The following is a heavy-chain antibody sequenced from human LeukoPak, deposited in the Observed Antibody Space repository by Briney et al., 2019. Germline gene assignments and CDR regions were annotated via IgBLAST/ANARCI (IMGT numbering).Heavy chain of an antibody. CDR3: ARRYCSGGSCYYDY. V-gene: IGHV1-69*10. Sequence: SVKVSCKASGYTFTSYGISWVRQAPGQGLEWMGWIIPILGIANYAQKFQGRVTITADKSTSTAYMELSSLRSEDTAVYYCARRYCSGGSCYYDYWGQGTLVTVSS. D-gene: IGHD2-15*01. CDR2: IIPILGIA. CDR1: GYTFTSYG. J-gene: IGHJ4*02.